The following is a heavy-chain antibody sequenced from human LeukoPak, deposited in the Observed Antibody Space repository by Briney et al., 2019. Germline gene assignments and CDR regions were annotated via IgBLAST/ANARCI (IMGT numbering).Heavy chain of an antibody. Sequence: ASVKVSCSSSGYILTNYGIYWVRQPPGQGLEWMGWVNTYNGETDYAQNFQGRVTMTTDKSTSTAYMDLRSLTSDDTAVYYCARGRLGVSGYKDYLDYWGQGTLVTVSS. CDR3: ARGRLGVSGYKDYLDY. CDR1: GYILTNYG. J-gene: IGHJ4*02. V-gene: IGHV1-18*01. D-gene: IGHD5-12*01. CDR2: VNTYNGET.